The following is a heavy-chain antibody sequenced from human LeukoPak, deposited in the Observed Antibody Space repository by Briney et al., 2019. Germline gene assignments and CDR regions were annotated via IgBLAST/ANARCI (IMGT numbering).Heavy chain of an antibody. CDR1: EYTFTNYD. V-gene: IGHV1-8*01. Sequence: ASVKVSCKASEYTFTNYDINWVRQATGQGLEWMGWINPNSGNTGYTQRFQDRVTMTRNTSLSTAYMELTSLKSEDTAVYYCARSLGTYWGKDFLNWFDPWGQGTLVTVSS. CDR3: ARSLGTYWGKDFLNWFDP. D-gene: IGHD3-16*01. J-gene: IGHJ5*02. CDR2: INPNSGNT.